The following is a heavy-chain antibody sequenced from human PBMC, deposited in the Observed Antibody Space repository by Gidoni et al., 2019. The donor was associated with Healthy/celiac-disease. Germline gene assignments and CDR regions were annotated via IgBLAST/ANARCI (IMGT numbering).Heavy chain of an antibody. Sequence: WFTISRDNSKNTLYLQMNSLRAEDTAVYYCAKGIGEFPYNWFDPWGQGTLVTVSS. CDR3: AKGIGEFPYNWFDP. D-gene: IGHD3-10*01. J-gene: IGHJ5*02. V-gene: IGHV3-23*01.